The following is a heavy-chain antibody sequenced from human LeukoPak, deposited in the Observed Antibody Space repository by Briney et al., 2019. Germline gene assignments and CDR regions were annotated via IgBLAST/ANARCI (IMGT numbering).Heavy chain of an antibody. D-gene: IGHD6-13*01. V-gene: IGHV3-23*01. J-gene: IGHJ4*02. Sequence: GGSLRLSCAASGFTFSSYAMSWVRQAPGKGLEWVSAISGSGGSTYYADSVKGRFTISRDNAKNSLYLQLNSLRAEDTAVYYCARDRGSSTGLDYWGQGTLVTVSS. CDR3: ARDRGSSTGLDY. CDR2: ISGSGGST. CDR1: GFTFSSYA.